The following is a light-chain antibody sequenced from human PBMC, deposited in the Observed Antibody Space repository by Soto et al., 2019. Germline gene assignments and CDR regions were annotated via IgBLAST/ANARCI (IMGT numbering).Light chain of an antibody. V-gene: IGLV1-40*01. CDR3: HSYDSSLSGYV. CDR1: SSNIGAGHD. J-gene: IGLJ1*01. CDR2: VNT. Sequence: QSALTQPPSVSGAPGQRVTISCTGSSSNIGAGHDVNWYQQLPGTAPKLLIYVNTNRPSGVPDRFSGSKSGTSASLAITGLQAEDEADYYCHSYDSSLSGYVFGTGTKLTVL.